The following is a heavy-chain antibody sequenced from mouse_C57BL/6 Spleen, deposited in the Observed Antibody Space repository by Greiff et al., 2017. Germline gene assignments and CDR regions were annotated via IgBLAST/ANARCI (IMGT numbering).Heavy chain of an antibody. V-gene: IGHV1-69*01. CDR3: ARSNPLYAMDD. D-gene: IGHD2-5*01. CDR1: GYTFTSYW. J-gene: IGHJ4*01. CDR2: IYPSDSYT. Sequence: QVQLQQSGAELVMPGASVKLSCKASGYTFTSYWMHWVKQRPGQGLEWIGEIYPSDSYTNYNQKFKGKSTLTVDKSSSTAYMQLSSLTSEDSAVYYCARSNPLYAMDDWGQGTSVTVSS.